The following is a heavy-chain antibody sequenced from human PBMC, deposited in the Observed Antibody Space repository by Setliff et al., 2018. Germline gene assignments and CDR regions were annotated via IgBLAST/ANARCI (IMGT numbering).Heavy chain of an antibody. CDR2: MYHGGNT. J-gene: IGHJ4*02. Sequence: TSETLSLTCAVSGFPITSGYYWGWVRQPPGMGLEWIASMYHGGNTYYNPSLESRVTISEDTSKNQFSLRLTSVTAADTAVYYCARTHCTTTSCFYFHYWGQGTVVTVSS. CDR3: ARTHCTTTSCFYFHY. V-gene: IGHV4-38-2*01. D-gene: IGHD2-2*01. CDR1: GFPITSGYY.